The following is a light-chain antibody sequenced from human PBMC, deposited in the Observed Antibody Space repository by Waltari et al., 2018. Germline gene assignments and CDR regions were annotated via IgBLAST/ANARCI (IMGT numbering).Light chain of an antibody. Sequence: QSVLTQPPSASGTPGQRVTISCSGSRSNIGNNSVNWYQQLPRTAPKLLMYNTNQRPSWVPDRVSGCRSGTSASLAISGVQAEDEGDYYCSSWDDSLNGPAFGGGTKVTVL. V-gene: IGLV1-44*01. CDR2: NTN. CDR1: RSNIGNNS. J-gene: IGLJ3*02. CDR3: SSWDDSLNGPA.